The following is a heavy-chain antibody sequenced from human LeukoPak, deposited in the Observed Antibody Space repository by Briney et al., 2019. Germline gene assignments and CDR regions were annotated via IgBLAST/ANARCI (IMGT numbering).Heavy chain of an antibody. V-gene: IGHV4-39*07. CDR1: GGSISSSSYY. CDR3: AKDRLGKTYYFDY. CDR2: IYYSGSP. J-gene: IGHJ4*02. Sequence: SETLSLTCTVPGGSISSSSYYWGWIRQPPGKGLEWIGSIYYSGSPYYNPPLKSRVTISVDTSKNQFSLKLSYVTAADTAVYYCAKDRLGKTYYFDYWGQGTLVTVSS. D-gene: IGHD3-10*01.